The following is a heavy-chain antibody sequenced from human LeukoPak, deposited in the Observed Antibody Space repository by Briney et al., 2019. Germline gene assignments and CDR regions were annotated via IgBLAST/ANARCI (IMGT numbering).Heavy chain of an antibody. J-gene: IGHJ4*02. CDR2: ISSSSSYI. CDR1: GFNFRSYW. CDR3: ARDPNIAAAGTG. V-gene: IGHV3-21*01. Sequence: PGGSLRLSCSASGFNFRSYWMSWVRQAPGKGLEWVSSISSSSSYIYYADSVKGRFTISRDNAKNSLYLQMNSLRAEDTAVYYCARDPNIAAAGTGRGQGTLVTVSS. D-gene: IGHD6-13*01.